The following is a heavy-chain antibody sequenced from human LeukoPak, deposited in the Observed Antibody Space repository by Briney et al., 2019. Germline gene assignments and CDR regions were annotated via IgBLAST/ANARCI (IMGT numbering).Heavy chain of an antibody. CDR3: ARDSDYYDRSGYKY. V-gene: IGHV3-30*01. CDR1: GFTFRSFA. D-gene: IGHD3-22*01. CDR2: ISYDGSKK. Sequence: GRSLRLSCAASGFTFRSFAMHWVRQAPGKGLDWVAVISYDGSKKYYADSVKGRFTISRDNSKNTLYLQMNSLRAEDTAVYYRARDSDYYDRSGYKYWGQGTLVTVSS. J-gene: IGHJ4*02.